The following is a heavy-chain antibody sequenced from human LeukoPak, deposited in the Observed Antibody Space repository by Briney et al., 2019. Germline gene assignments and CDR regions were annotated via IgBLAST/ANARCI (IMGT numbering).Heavy chain of an antibody. CDR1: GFTFSSYG. Sequence: GGSLRLSCAASGFTFSSYGMHWVRQAPGKGLEWVAVIWYDGSNKYYADSVKGRFTFSRDNSKNTLYLQMNSLRAEDTAVYYCARAGNSVRSALDYWGQGTLVTVSS. J-gene: IGHJ4*02. CDR3: ARAGNSVRSALDY. CDR2: IWYDGSNK. D-gene: IGHD4-23*01. V-gene: IGHV3-33*01.